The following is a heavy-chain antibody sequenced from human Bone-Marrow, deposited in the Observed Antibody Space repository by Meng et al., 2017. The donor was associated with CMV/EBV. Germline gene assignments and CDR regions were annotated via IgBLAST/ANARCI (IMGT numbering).Heavy chain of an antibody. Sequence: GESLKISCAASGFTFSSYSMNWVRQAPGKGLEWVSYISSSSSTIYYADSVKGRFTISRDNAKNSLYLQMNSLRAEDTAVYYCARDGIVVVPAAPMDYYYYGMDVWGQGTTATVSS. D-gene: IGHD2-2*01. CDR1: GFTFSSYS. V-gene: IGHV3-48*04. CDR3: ARDGIVVVPAAPMDYYYYGMDV. CDR2: ISSSSSTI. J-gene: IGHJ6*02.